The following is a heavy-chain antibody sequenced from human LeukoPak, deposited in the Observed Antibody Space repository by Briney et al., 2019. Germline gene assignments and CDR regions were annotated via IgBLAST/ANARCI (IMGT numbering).Heavy chain of an antibody. D-gene: IGHD3-10*01. Sequence: GGSLRLSCAASGSSFSNAWMNWVRQAPGKGLEWVGRILSKTSGGTTDYATPVKGRFTISRDDSKNMLYLHMNSLQIEDTAVYYCADYYASGSYPPWGQGTLVTVSS. CDR1: GSSFSNAW. J-gene: IGHJ5*02. CDR2: ILSKTSGGTT. CDR3: ADYYASGSYPP. V-gene: IGHV3-15*07.